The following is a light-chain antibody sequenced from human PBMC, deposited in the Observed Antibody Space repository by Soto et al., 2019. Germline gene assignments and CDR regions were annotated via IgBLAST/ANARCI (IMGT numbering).Light chain of an antibody. CDR2: YDD. Sequence: QSVLTQPPSVSEAPRQRVTIPCSGSSSNIGNNAVNWYQQLPGKAPKILIFYDDLLPSGVSDRFSASKSGTSAALAISGLQSEDEADYFCTAWDDSLYGYVFATGTKVTVL. CDR1: SSNIGNNA. CDR3: TAWDDSLYGYV. V-gene: IGLV1-36*01. J-gene: IGLJ1*01.